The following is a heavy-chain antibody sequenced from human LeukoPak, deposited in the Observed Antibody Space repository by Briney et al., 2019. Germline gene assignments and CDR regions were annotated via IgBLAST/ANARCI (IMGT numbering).Heavy chain of an antibody. V-gene: IGHV5-51*01. CDR1: GYSFTSYW. CDR3: ARRDQSTGTTPFDAFDI. CDR2: IYPGDSDT. D-gene: IGHD1-1*01. J-gene: IGHJ3*02. Sequence: GESLKISCNGSGYSFTSYWIGWVRQMPGKGMEWKGIIYPGDSDTRYSPSFQGQVTISADKSISTAYLQWSSLKASDTAMYYCARRDQSTGTTPFDAFDIWGQGTMVTVSS.